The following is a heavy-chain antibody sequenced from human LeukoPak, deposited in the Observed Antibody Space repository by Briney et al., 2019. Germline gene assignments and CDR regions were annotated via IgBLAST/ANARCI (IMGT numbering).Heavy chain of an antibody. CDR3: ARGRYCSSTSCYHFDY. CDR2: IYYSGST. V-gene: IGHV4-39*01. D-gene: IGHD2-2*01. J-gene: IGHJ4*02. Sequence: SETLSLTCTVSGGSISSSSYYWGWIRQPPGKGLEWIGSIYYSGSTYYNPSLKSRVTISVDTSKNQFSLKLSSVTAADTAVYYCARGRYCSSTSCYHFDYWGQGTLVTVSS. CDR1: GGSISSSSYY.